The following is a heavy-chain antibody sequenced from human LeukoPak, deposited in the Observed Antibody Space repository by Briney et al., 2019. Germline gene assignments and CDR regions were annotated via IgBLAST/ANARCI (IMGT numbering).Heavy chain of an antibody. V-gene: IGHV4-38-2*02. CDR2: IYHSGST. CDR1: GYSISSGYY. D-gene: IGHD6-13*01. J-gene: IGHJ4*02. Sequence: SETLSLTCTVSGYSISSGYYWGWLRQPPGKGLEWIGSIYHSGSTYYNPSLKSRVTISVDTSKNQFSLKLSSVTAADTALYFCATRPGGSTWYGVFDYWSPGTLVTVS. CDR3: ATRPGGSTWYGVFDY.